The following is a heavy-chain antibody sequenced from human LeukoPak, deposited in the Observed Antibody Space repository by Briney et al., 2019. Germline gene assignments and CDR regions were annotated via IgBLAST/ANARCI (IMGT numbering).Heavy chain of an antibody. Sequence: PGGSLRLSRAASGFTFSSYSMNWVRQAPGKGLEWVSSISNDANYIYYADSLKGRFTVSRDNAKNSLYLQMNSLRAEDTAVYYCAREASYPYFDYWGQGTLVTVSS. V-gene: IGHV3-21*01. D-gene: IGHD3-10*01. CDR2: ISNDANYI. J-gene: IGHJ4*02. CDR1: GFTFSSYS. CDR3: AREASYPYFDY.